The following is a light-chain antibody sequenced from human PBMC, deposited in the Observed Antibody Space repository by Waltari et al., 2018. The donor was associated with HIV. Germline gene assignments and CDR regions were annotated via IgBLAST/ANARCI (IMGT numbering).Light chain of an antibody. Sequence: EILMTQSPATLSVSPGERATLSCRASQSVNSNLPWYQPKPGQTPRLLSYGTSTRATDIPDRFSGSGSGTEFTLTISSLQSEDFAVYYCHHYNNWRETFGQGTKVEIK. CDR2: GTS. V-gene: IGKV3-15*01. CDR3: HHYNNWRET. J-gene: IGKJ1*01. CDR1: QSVNSN.